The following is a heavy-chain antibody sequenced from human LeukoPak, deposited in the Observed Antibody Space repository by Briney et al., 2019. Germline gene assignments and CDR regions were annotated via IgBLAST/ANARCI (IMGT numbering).Heavy chain of an antibody. Sequence: GESLKISCKGSGYSFTSYWIGWVRQMPGKGLGWMGIIYPGDSDTRYSPSFQGQVTISADKSISTAYLQWSSLKASDTATYYCARLTYYYDSSGPPISNWFNPWGQGTLVTVSS. CDR3: ARLTYYYDSSGPPISNWFNP. CDR1: GYSFTSYW. CDR2: IYPGDSDT. D-gene: IGHD3-22*01. J-gene: IGHJ5*02. V-gene: IGHV5-51*01.